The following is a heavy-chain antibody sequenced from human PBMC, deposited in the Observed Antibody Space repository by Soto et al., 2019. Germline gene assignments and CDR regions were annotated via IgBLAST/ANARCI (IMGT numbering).Heavy chain of an antibody. Sequence: PSETLSLTCTVSRGSISSGGYYWSWIRQHPGKGLEWIGYIYYSGSTYYNPSLKSRVTISVDTSKNQFSLKLSSVTAADTAVYYCARHDWSRRFAGDYFDYWGQGTLVTVSS. CDR3: ARHDWSRRFAGDYFDY. J-gene: IGHJ4*02. V-gene: IGHV4-31*03. D-gene: IGHD2-21*01. CDR1: RGSISSGGYY. CDR2: IYYSGST.